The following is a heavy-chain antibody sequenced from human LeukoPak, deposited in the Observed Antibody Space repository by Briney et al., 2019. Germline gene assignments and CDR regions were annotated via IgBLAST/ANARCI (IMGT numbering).Heavy chain of an antibody. CDR3: ARELNYYDSSFRFDP. J-gene: IGHJ5*02. V-gene: IGHV4-61*02. Sequence: SQTLSLTCTVSGGSISSGSYYWSWIRQPAGKGLEWIGRIYTSGSTNYNPSLKSRVTISVDTSKNQFSLKLSSVTAADTAVYYCARELNYYDSSFRFDPWGQGTLVTVSS. CDR2: IYTSGST. CDR1: GGSISSGSYY. D-gene: IGHD3-22*01.